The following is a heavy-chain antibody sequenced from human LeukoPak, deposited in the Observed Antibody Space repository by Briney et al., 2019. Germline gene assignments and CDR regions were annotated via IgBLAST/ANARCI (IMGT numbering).Heavy chain of an antibody. CDR2: IYDSGST. V-gene: IGHV4-39*01. D-gene: IGHD3-3*01. CDR1: GGSIRSSYYY. J-gene: IGHJ4*02. Sequence: SETLSLTCTASGGSIRSSYYYWGWIRQPPGKGLEWIGSIYDSGSTYYNPSLKSRVTISVDTSKNQFSLKLSSVTAADTAIYYCQSRFLEWLLDYWGQGTLVTVSS. CDR3: QSRFLEWLLDY.